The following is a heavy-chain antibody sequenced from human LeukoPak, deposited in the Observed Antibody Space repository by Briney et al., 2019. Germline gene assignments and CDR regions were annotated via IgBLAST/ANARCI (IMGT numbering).Heavy chain of an antibody. CDR1: GFTFSSYA. CDR3: AKAITSSAYSSAKY. V-gene: IGHV3-23*01. CDR2: ISGSGDST. D-gene: IGHD6-25*01. Sequence: PGGSLRLSCTTSGFTFSSYAMTWVRQAPGKGLEWVSVISGSGDSTYHADSAKGRFTISRDNSKDTLYLQMNSLSAEDTAVYYCAKAITSSAYSSAKYWGQGTLVTVSS. J-gene: IGHJ4*02.